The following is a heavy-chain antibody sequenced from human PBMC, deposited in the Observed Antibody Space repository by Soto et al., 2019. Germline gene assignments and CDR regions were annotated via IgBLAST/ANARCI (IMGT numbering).Heavy chain of an antibody. V-gene: IGHV1-18*01. CDR1: GYTFSDYG. Sequence: ASVKVSCKTSGYTFSDYGISWVRQAPGQGLEWMGWISAKNGNTNFGQKFRGRVTMITDTSTNTVYMELRNLTLPATAVYYCAREPPETPPDYWRQGTLVTVSS. CDR3: AREPPETPPDY. J-gene: IGHJ4*02. CDR2: ISAKNGNT.